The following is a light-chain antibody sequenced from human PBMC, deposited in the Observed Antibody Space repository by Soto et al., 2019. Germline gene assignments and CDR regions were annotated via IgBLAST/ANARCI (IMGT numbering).Light chain of an antibody. V-gene: IGLV2-14*01. J-gene: IGLJ7*01. CDR1: SNDVGGYKY. Sequence: QSALTQPASVSGSPGQSITISCTGTSNDVGGYKYVSWYQQHPGKAPKLVIYEVSYRPSGVSNRFSGSKSGNTASLTISGLQAEDEADYYCSSYTSSSSLAFGGGTQLTVL. CDR2: EVS. CDR3: SSYTSSSSLA.